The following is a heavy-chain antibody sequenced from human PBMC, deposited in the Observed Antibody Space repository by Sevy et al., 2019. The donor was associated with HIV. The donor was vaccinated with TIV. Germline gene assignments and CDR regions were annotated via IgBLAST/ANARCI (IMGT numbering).Heavy chain of an antibody. Sequence: GGSLRLSCAASGFTFSSYAMHWVRQAPGKGLEWVAVISYDGSNKYYADSVKGRFTISRDNSKNTLYLQMNSLRAEDTAVYHCARAERGYSYGSPDFDYWGQGTLVTVSS. CDR2: ISYDGSNK. V-gene: IGHV3-30-3*01. CDR1: GFTFSSYA. J-gene: IGHJ4*02. D-gene: IGHD5-18*01. CDR3: ARAERGYSYGSPDFDY.